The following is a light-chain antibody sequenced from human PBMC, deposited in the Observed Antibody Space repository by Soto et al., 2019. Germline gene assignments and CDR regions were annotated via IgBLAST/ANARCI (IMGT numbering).Light chain of an antibody. CDR1: QGISNW. CDR2: AAS. Sequence: DIQVTQSPSSVSASVGDRVTITCRASQGISNWLAWYQQKPGEAPKLLIYAASTLQSGVPSRFSGSRSGTDFTLTINSLQPEDFATYYCQQADSFPITFGQGTRLQIK. J-gene: IGKJ5*01. V-gene: IGKV1-12*01. CDR3: QQADSFPIT.